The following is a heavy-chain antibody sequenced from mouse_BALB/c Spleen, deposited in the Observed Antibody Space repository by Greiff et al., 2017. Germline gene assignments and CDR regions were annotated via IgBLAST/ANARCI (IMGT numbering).Heavy chain of an antibody. J-gene: IGHJ4*01. V-gene: IGHV4-1*02. Sequence: EVQLQESGGGLVQPGGSLKLSCAASGFDFSRYWMSWVRQAPGKGLEWIGEINPDSSTINYTPSLKDKFIISRDNAKNTLYLQMSKVRSEDTALYYCARRGVTVYAMDYWGQGTSVTVSS. CDR1: GFDFSRYW. CDR3: ARRGVTVYAMDY. D-gene: IGHD2-1*01. CDR2: INPDSSTI.